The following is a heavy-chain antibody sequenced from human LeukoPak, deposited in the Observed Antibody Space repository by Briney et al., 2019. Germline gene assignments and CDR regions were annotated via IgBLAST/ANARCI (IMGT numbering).Heavy chain of an antibody. CDR2: ISGSSSYI. V-gene: IGHV3-21*04. J-gene: IGHJ4*02. D-gene: IGHD2-8*02. CDR3: ATYRQVLLPFES. Sequence: GGSLRLSCAASGFTFSSYSMNWVRQAPGKGLEWVSSISGSSSYIYYADSVKGRFTISRDNAKNSLYVQMNSQRAEDTAIYYCATYRQVLLPFESWGQGTLVTVSS. CDR1: GFTFSSYS.